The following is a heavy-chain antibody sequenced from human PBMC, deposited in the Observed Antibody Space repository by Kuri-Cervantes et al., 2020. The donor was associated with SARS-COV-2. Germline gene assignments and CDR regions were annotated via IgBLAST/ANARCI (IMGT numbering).Heavy chain of an antibody. CDR3: ESLHPWYDFWSGSYYFDY. D-gene: IGHD3-3*01. Sequence: ASVKVSCKASGYTFTGYYMHWVRQAPGQGLEWMGWINPNSGGTNYAQKFQGRVTVTRDTSISTAYMELSRLRSDDTAVYYCESLHPWYDFWSGSYYFDYWGQGTLVTVSS. CDR1: GYTFTGYY. V-gene: IGHV1-2*02. CDR2: INPNSGGT. J-gene: IGHJ4*02.